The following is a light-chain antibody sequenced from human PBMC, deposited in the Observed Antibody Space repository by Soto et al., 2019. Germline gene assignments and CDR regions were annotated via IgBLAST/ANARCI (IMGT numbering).Light chain of an antibody. V-gene: IGKV3-11*01. CDR3: QQRFSWPPWT. J-gene: IGKJ1*01. Sequence: EVVLTQSPATLSLSPGGRATLSCRASEGVDIYLAWYQQRPGQAPRLLIYDTSKRATGIPARFTGTGSGTAFTLTISSLEPEDFAVYYCQQRFSWPPWTFGQGTKVEIK. CDR2: DTS. CDR1: EGVDIY.